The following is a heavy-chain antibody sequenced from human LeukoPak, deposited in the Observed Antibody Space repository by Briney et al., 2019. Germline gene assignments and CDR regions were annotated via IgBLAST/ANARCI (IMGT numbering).Heavy chain of an antibody. CDR2: INTYNGHT. CDR1: GYTFTKYG. J-gene: IGHJ3*02. CDR3: ARTSVAAARNWDDALDT. V-gene: IGHV1-18*01. Sequence: ASEKVSCMASGYTFTKYGISWVRQAPGQGLEWMGWINTYNGHTSYVQRFQGRLTMTTDTSTSTAYMEMGSLSSDDTAMYYCARTSVAAARNWDDALDTWGQGTMVIVSS. D-gene: IGHD6-25*01.